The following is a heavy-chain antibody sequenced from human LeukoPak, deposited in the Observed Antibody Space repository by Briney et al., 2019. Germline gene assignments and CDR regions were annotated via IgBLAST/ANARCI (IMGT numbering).Heavy chain of an antibody. J-gene: IGHJ4*02. Sequence: PGGSLRLSCVASGFTLSRYWMHWVRQVPGKGLEWVSRINEDASTITYADSVKGRFTISRDNAKNTLYLQMNSLRAEDTAVYYCTREWLGIAARDFDYWGQGTLVTVSS. V-gene: IGHV3-74*03. D-gene: IGHD6-6*01. CDR2: INEDASTI. CDR1: GFTLSRYW. CDR3: TREWLGIAARDFDY.